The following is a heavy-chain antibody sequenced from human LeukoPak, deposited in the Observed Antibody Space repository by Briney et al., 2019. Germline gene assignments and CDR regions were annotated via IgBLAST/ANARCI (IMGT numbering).Heavy chain of an antibody. CDR2: IKQDGSEK. D-gene: IGHD6-19*01. V-gene: IGHV3-7*01. CDR3: ARDRFEWLVGYYYMDV. CDR1: GFTFSSYW. Sequence: GGSLRLSCAASGFTFSSYWMSWVRQAPGKGLEWVANIKQDGSEKYYVDSVKGRFTISRDNAKNSLYLQMNSLRAEDTAVYYCARDRFEWLVGYYYMDVWGKGTMVTVSS. J-gene: IGHJ6*03.